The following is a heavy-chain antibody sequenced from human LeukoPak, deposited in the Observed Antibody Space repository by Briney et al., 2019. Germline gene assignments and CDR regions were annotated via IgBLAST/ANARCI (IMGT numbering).Heavy chain of an antibody. V-gene: IGHV3-23*01. D-gene: IGHD3-22*01. Sequence: GGSPRLSCAASGFTLSAYGVNWVRLAPGKGLEWVSYISGSGRTICYADSVKGRFTISRDNSKNTLYLQMNSLRAEDTAVYYCAKDSTMIVMRGVGVYWYFDLWGRGTLVTVSS. CDR1: GFTLSAYG. J-gene: IGHJ2*01. CDR2: ISGSGRTI. CDR3: AKDSTMIVMRGVGVYWYFDL.